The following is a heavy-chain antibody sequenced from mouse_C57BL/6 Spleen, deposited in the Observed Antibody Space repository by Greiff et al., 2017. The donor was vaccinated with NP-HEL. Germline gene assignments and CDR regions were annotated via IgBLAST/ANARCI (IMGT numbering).Heavy chain of an antibody. CDR2: IYPRSGNT. D-gene: IGHD2-4*01. Sequence: VKLQESGAELARPGASVKLSCKASGYTFTSYGISWVKQRTGQGLEWIGEIYPRSGNTYYNEKFKGKATLTADKSSSTAYMELRSLTSEDSAVYFCARWTYDYDGAYWGQGTLVTVSA. V-gene: IGHV1-81*01. CDR3: ARWTYDYDGAY. J-gene: IGHJ3*01. CDR1: GYTFTSYG.